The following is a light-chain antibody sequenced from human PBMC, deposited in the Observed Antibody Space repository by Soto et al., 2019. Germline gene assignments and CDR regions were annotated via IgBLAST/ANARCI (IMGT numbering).Light chain of an antibody. J-gene: IGKJ1*01. V-gene: IGKV3-15*01. Sequence: EIVMTQSPDTLSVSPGERATLFCRASQSVSKNLAWYQRKPGQVPRLLISGASTRAIGVPARFSGSGSGTEFTLTISSLQSEDFAVYYCQQYNNWPPTFGQGTKVEIK. CDR3: QQYNNWPPT. CDR1: QSVSKN. CDR2: GAS.